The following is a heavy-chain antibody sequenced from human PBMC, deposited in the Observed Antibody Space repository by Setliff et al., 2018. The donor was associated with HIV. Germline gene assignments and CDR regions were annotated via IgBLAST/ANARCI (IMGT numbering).Heavy chain of an antibody. J-gene: IGHJ3*02. D-gene: IGHD1-26*01. Sequence: VASVKVSCKVSGDTFNNYGLNWVRQAPGQGLEWMGWIQTNSGGTKSAQKFQGRVTMTRDTSISTAYMELNSLTSDDTAVYYCARGRHSGTHEAFDIWGPGTMVTVSS. CDR1: GDTFNNYG. V-gene: IGHV1-2*02. CDR3: ARGRHSGTHEAFDI. CDR2: IQTNSGGT.